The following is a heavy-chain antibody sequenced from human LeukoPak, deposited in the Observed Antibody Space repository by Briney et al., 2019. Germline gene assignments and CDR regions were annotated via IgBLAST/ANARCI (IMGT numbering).Heavy chain of an antibody. Sequence: GGSLRLSCVASGFTFNRHGLHWVRQAPGKGLEWVTVISFDGSKKYYADSVKGRLTISRDDSKNTVYLEMNSVRVDDMAVYYCARDDPHDALDLWGQGTMLTVSS. V-gene: IGHV3-30*03. CDR1: GFTFNRHG. CDR2: ISFDGSKK. J-gene: IGHJ3*01. CDR3: ARDDPHDALDL.